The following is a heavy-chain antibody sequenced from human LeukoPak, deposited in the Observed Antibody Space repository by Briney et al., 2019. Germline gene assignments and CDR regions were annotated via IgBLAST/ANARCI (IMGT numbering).Heavy chain of an antibody. V-gene: IGHV5-51*01. CDR2: IYPDDSDT. J-gene: IGHJ6*03. Sequence: GESLKISSKGSGYSFTSYWIGWVRQMPGKGLEWMRIIYPDDSDTRYSPSFQGQVTISADKSISTAYLQWSSLKASDTAMYYCARQVRGWETLGGYYYYYMDVWGKGTTVTVSS. CDR3: ARQVRGWETLGGYYYYYMDV. D-gene: IGHD1-26*01. CDR1: GYSFTSYW.